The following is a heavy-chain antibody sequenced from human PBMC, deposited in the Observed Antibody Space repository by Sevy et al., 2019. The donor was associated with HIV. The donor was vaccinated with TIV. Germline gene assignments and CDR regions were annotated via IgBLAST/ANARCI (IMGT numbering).Heavy chain of an antibody. V-gene: IGHV3-30-3*01. CDR1: GFTFSYFS. J-gene: IGHJ1*01. Sequence: GGSLRLSCAASGFTFSYFSMHWVRQAPGKGLEWVATISYDGSNEHYADSVKGRFTISRDNCKNALYLQMNSLRAEDTAVYSCALERLSSDVAEYFENWGQGTLVTVSS. CDR2: ISYDGSNE. CDR3: ALERLSSDVAEYFEN. D-gene: IGHD1-1*01.